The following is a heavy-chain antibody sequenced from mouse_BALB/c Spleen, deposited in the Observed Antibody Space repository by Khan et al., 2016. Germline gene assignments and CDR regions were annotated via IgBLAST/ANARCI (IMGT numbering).Heavy chain of an antibody. CDR1: GYTFTNYG. CDR2: INTYSGES. V-gene: IGHV9-3-1*01. CDR3: ARYHYYSGSSRYFDV. Sequence: QIQLVQSGPELKKPGKTVKISCKASGYTFTNYGMNWVKQAPGKGLKWMGWINTYSGESTYADDFKGRFAFSLETSANTAYLQINNLKTEDTATYLCARYHYYSGSSRYFDVWGAGTTVTVSS. J-gene: IGHJ1*01. D-gene: IGHD1-1*01.